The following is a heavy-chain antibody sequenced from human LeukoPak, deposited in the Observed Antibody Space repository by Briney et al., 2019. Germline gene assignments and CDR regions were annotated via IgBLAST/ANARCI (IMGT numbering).Heavy chain of an antibody. CDR3: AKQGSSGCLDY. D-gene: IGHD6-19*01. V-gene: IGHV3-23*01. CDR1: GFTFSSYA. Sequence: GASLRLSCAASGFTFSSYAMSWVRQAPGKGLEWVSAISGSGGSTYYADSVKGRFTISRDKSKNTLYLQMNSLRAEDTAVYYCAKQGSSGCLDYWGQGTLVTVSP. J-gene: IGHJ4*02. CDR2: ISGSGGST.